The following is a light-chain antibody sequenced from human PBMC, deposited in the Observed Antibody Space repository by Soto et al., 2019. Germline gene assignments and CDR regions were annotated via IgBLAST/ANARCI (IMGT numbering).Light chain of an antibody. J-gene: IGKJ5*01. V-gene: IGKV1-9*01. CDR3: QQLNSYLSIT. Sequence: IQLTQSPSSLSASVGDRVTITCRASQGISSYLAWYQQKPGKAPKLLIYAASTLQSGVPSRFSGSGSGTDFTLSISSLQPEDFATYYCQQLNSYLSITFGQGTRLEIK. CDR2: AAS. CDR1: QGISSY.